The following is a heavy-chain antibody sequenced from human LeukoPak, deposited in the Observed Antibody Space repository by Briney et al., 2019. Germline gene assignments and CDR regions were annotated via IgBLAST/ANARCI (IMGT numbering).Heavy chain of an antibody. D-gene: IGHD6-6*01. CDR1: GYSISSSYY. Sequence: SETLSLTCAVSGYSISSSYYWGWIRQPPGRGLEWIGSIYHSGSTYYNPSLKSRVTISVDTSKNQFSLKLSSVTAADTAVYYCARELIAARPFDYWGQGTLVTVSS. J-gene: IGHJ4*02. CDR3: ARELIAARPFDY. CDR2: IYHSGST. V-gene: IGHV4-38-2*02.